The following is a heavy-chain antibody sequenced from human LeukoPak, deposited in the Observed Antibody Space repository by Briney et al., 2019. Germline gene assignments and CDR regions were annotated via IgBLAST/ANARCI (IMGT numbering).Heavy chain of an antibody. Sequence: SETLSLTCTVSGGXISSYYCSWIRQPPGKGLEWIASIYYSGSTNYKPSLKSRVTISVDTSKSQFSLKLSSVTAADTAVYYCARHAYYYDRSGSYEAFDIWGQGTIATVSS. CDR2: IYYSGST. D-gene: IGHD3-22*01. J-gene: IGHJ3*02. V-gene: IGHV4-59*08. CDR3: ARHAYYYDRSGSYEAFDI. CDR1: GGXISSYY.